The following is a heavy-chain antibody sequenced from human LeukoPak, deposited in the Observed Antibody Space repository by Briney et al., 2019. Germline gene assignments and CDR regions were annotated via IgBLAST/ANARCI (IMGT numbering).Heavy chain of an antibody. CDR2: IWHDGSNK. Sequence: GGSLRLSCAASGFTFSSYGMHWVRQAPGKGLEWVAVIWHDGSNKYYADSVKGRFTISRDNSKNTLYLQMNSLRAEDTAVYYCARDGGSYGAFDIWGQGTMVTVSS. J-gene: IGHJ3*02. CDR3: ARDGGSYGAFDI. V-gene: IGHV3-33*01. CDR1: GFTFSSYG. D-gene: IGHD1-26*01.